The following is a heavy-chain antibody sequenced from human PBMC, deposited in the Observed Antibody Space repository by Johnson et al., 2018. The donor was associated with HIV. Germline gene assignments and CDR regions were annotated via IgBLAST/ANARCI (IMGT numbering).Heavy chain of an antibody. CDR3: ARDPSGSYAEVTPDARFDI. CDR1: GFTVSSNY. V-gene: IGHV3-66*01. J-gene: IGHJ3*02. D-gene: IGHD1-26*01. Sequence: MQVVESGGGLVQPGGSLRLSCAASGFTVSSNYMSWVRQAPEKGLEWVSVIYSGGSTYYADSVKGRFTISRDNSKNTLYLQMNSLRAEDTAVYYCARDPSGSYAEVTPDARFDIWGQGTMVTVSS. CDR2: IYSGGST.